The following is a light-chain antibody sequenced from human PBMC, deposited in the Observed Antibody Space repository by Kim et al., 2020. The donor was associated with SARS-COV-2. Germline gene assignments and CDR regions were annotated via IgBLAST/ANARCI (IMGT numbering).Light chain of an antibody. CDR3: ATWDNTLRGVL. Sequence: GQKLPISCAGSSSNIGNNYVSWYKQVPGTAPKLLSFDNHKRPSGIPDRFAGSKSGTSATLGITGLETGDEADYYCATWDNTLRGVLFGGGTQLTVL. J-gene: IGLJ2*01. CDR1: SSNIGNNY. CDR2: DNH. V-gene: IGLV1-51*01.